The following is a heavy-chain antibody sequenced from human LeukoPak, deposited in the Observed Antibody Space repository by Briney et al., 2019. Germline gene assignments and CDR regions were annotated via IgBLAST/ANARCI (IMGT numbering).Heavy chain of an antibody. CDR3: ARARYYDYIWGSYREYYFDY. CDR1: GGSISSYY. Sequence: SETLSLTCTVSGGSISSYYWSWIRQPPGKGLEWIGYIYYSGSTNYNPSLKSRVTISVDTSKNQFSLKLSSVTAADTAVYYCARARYYDYIWGSYREYYFDYWGQGTLVTVSS. J-gene: IGHJ4*02. D-gene: IGHD3-16*02. CDR2: IYYSGST. V-gene: IGHV4-59*01.